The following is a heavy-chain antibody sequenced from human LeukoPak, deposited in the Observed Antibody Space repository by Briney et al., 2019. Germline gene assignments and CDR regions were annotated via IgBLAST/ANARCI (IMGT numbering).Heavy chain of an antibody. J-gene: IGHJ3*02. CDR3: ASRGSGYQHAFDI. Sequence: GRSLRLSCAASGFTFSSYGMPWVRQAPGKGLEWVAVIWYDGSNKYYADSVKGRFTISRDNSKNTLYLQMNSLRAEDTAVYYCASRGSGYQHAFDIWGQGTMVTVSS. CDR1: GFTFSSYG. D-gene: IGHD3-22*01. V-gene: IGHV3-33*01. CDR2: IWYDGSNK.